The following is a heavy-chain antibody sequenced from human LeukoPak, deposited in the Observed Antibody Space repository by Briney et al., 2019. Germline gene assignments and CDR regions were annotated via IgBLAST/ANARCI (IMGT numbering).Heavy chain of an antibody. V-gene: IGHV1-46*01. CDR1: GYTFTSYY. Sequence: ASVKVSCKASGYTFTSYYMHWVRQAPGQGLEWMGIINPSGGSTSYAQKFQGRVTMTRDTSTSTAYMELRSLRSDDTAVYYCARDRGYGDPPHYWGQGTLVTVSS. J-gene: IGHJ4*02. CDR2: INPSGGST. D-gene: IGHD4-17*01. CDR3: ARDRGYGDPPHY.